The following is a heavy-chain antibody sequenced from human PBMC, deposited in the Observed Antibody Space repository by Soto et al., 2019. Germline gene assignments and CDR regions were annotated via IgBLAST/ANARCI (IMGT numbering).Heavy chain of an antibody. J-gene: IGHJ4*02. Sequence: QITLKEPGPALVKPTQTLTVTSTFSGFSLSTRGGGVGWNRPPPGKALEWLALIYWDDDKRYSPSLRSRLTLTKDTSKNQVVLTLTNMDPVDTATYFCACICLSTWFTYWGQGTLVNVS. CDR1: GFSLSTRGGG. V-gene: IGHV2-5*02. CDR3: ACICLSTWFTY. D-gene: IGHD2-21*01. CDR2: IYWDDDK.